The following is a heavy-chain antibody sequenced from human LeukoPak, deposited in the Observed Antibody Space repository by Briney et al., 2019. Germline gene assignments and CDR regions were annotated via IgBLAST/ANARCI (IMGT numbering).Heavy chain of an antibody. Sequence: GGSLRLSCAASGFSFSNYAMSWVRQAPGKGLEWVSVISDSTTYYADSVKGRFTISRDNSRNTLCLQMNSLRAEDTAVYYCAKGGGYWCWASWGQGTLVTVSS. D-gene: IGHD2-21*01. CDR3: AKGGGYWCWAS. J-gene: IGHJ5*02. CDR1: GFSFSNYA. CDR2: ISDSTT. V-gene: IGHV3-23*01.